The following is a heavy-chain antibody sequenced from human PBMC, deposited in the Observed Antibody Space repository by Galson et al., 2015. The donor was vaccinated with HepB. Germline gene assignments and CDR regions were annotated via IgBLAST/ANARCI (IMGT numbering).Heavy chain of an antibody. D-gene: IGHD6-6*01. CDR1: GFTFTGDW. CDR3: VRGGGGSSSWFGP. J-gene: IGHJ5*02. V-gene: IGHV3-74*01. Sequence: SLRLSCAASGFTFTGDWMHWVRHVPGKGLVWVSRINSDGTITKYADSVKGRFTSSRDNAKNAIYLQMNSLRVDDTAVYYCVRGGGGSSSWFGPWGQGTLVTVSS. CDR2: INSDGTIT.